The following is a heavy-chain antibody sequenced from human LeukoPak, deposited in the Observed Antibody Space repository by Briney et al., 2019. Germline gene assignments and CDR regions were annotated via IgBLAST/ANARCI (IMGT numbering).Heavy chain of an antibody. CDR2: ISSSSYK. CDR3: ARDPDNTSPLDY. CDR1: GFTFSSYG. J-gene: IGHJ4*02. Sequence: PGRSLRLSCAASGFTFSSYGMHWVRQAPGKGLEWVSSISSSSYKYYADSVKGRFTISRDNAKNSLYLQMNSLRAEDTAVYYCARDPDNTSPLDYWGQGTLATVSS. D-gene: IGHD2-2*01. V-gene: IGHV3-21*01.